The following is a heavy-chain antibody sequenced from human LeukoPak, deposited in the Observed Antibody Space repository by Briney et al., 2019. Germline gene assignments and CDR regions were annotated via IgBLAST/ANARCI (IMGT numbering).Heavy chain of an antibody. D-gene: IGHD2-15*01. Sequence: GGSLRLSCAASGFTFSSYRMSWVRQAPGKGREWVANIKQDGTEKYYEDTVKGRFTISRDNAKNSLYLQMNSLRAEDTAVYYCARVMEAGYCSGGSCYHQPGYFDYWGQGTLVTVSS. CDR3: ARVMEAGYCSGGSCYHQPGYFDY. V-gene: IGHV3-7*04. CDR1: GFTFSSYR. CDR2: IKQDGTEK. J-gene: IGHJ4*02.